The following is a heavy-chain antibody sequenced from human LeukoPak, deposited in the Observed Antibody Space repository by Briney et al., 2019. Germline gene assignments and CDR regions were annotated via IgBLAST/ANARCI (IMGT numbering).Heavy chain of an antibody. V-gene: IGHV4-34*01. J-gene: IGHJ5*02. CDR2: INHSGSN. CDR1: GGSLSGYY. CDR3: ARAHCSGCSCYHTPVDWFDP. Sequence: SETLSLTCAVYGGSLSGYYWSWIRQPPGKGLEWIGEINHSGSNNYNPSLKSRVPISVDTSKNQFSLKLSSVTAADTAVYYCARAHCSGCSCYHTPVDWFDPLGQGTLVTVSS. D-gene: IGHD2-15*01.